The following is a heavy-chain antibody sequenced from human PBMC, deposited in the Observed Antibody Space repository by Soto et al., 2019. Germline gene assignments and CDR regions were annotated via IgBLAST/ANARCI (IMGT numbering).Heavy chain of an antibody. V-gene: IGHV1-69*02. J-gene: IGHJ3*02. CDR1: GGTFSSYT. Sequence: SVKVSFKASGGTFSSYTISWVRQAPGQGLEWMGRIIPILGIANYAQKFQGRVTITADKSTSTAYMELSSLRSEDTAVYYCARWHYYDSSGYVLYADAFHIWGQGTMVTVSS. D-gene: IGHD3-22*01. CDR2: IIPILGIA. CDR3: ARWHYYDSSGYVLYADAFHI.